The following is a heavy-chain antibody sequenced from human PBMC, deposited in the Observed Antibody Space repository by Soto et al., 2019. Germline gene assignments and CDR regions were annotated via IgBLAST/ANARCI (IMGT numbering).Heavy chain of an antibody. Sequence: ASVKVSCKASGYTFTGYYMHWVRQAPGQGLEWMGWINPNSGGTNYAQKFQGRVTMTRDTSISTAYMELSRLRSDDTAVYYCAREEYSSSIRAAYFDYWGHGTLVTVSS. J-gene: IGHJ4*01. CDR2: INPNSGGT. CDR1: GYTFTGYY. V-gene: IGHV1-2*02. D-gene: IGHD6-6*01. CDR3: AREEYSSSIRAAYFDY.